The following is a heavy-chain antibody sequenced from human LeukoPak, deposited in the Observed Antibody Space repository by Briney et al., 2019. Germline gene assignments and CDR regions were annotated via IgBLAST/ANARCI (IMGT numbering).Heavy chain of an antibody. D-gene: IGHD3-9*01. Sequence: ASVKVSCKASGGTFISYAISWVRQAPGQGLEWMGGIIPIFGTANYAQKFQGRVTITADKSTSTAYMELSSLRSEDTAVYYCARERYFDWLSVFDYWGQGTLVTVSS. V-gene: IGHV1-69*06. CDR1: GGTFISYA. CDR2: IIPIFGTA. CDR3: ARERYFDWLSVFDY. J-gene: IGHJ4*02.